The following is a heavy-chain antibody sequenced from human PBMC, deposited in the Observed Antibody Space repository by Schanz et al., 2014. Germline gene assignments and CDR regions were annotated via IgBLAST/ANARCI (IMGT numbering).Heavy chain of an antibody. J-gene: IGHJ4*02. CDR1: GGTFSSFG. V-gene: IGHV1-69*04. Sequence: QVQLVQSGAEVKKPGSSVKVSCKASGGTFSSFGINWVRQAPGQGLEWMGRIIPSLGLAKYEQKFQDKVTITADTPTTPAYREWSGLRLKATAVYYCARVGYRSACSDRTTAPFDYWGQGPLVTASP. CDR3: ARVGYRSACSDRTTAPFDY. D-gene: IGHD6-19*01. CDR2: IIPSLGLA.